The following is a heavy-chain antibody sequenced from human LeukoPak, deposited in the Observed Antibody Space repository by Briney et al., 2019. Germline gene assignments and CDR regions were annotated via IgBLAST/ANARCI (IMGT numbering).Heavy chain of an antibody. CDR1: GFTFSTYA. J-gene: IGHJ6*03. V-gene: IGHV3-23*01. CDR3: ANGNRCTSPNCLGYYYFYMDV. D-gene: IGHD2-8*01. CDR2: FSGSGGTT. Sequence: GGSLRLSCAASGFTFSTYAMSWVRQAPGRGLEWVSGFSGSGGTTYYADSVKGRFTISRDNSKNTLYLQMNSLRAEDTAVYYCANGNRCTSPNCLGYYYFYMDVWGKGTTVTVSS.